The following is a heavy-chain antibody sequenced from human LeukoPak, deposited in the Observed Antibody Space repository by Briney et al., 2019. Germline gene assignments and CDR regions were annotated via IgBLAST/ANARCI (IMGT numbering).Heavy chain of an antibody. Sequence: GGSLRLSCAASGFTFSSYAMSWVRQAPGKGLEWVANIKQDGSERYYVDSVKGRFTIYRDNAKDSLYLKMNSLRAEDTAVYHCATYINWVAGDVWGQGTTVTVSS. CDR3: ATYINWVAGDV. CDR2: IKQDGSER. J-gene: IGHJ6*02. D-gene: IGHD1-1*01. CDR1: GFTFSSYA. V-gene: IGHV3-7*01.